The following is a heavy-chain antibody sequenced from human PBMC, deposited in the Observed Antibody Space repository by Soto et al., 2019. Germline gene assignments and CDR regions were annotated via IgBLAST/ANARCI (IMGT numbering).Heavy chain of an antibody. Sequence: QVQLVQSGAEVKKPGSSVKVSCKASGGTFSSYAISWVRQAPGQGLEWMGGIIPIFGTANYAQKFQGRVTITADESTSTAYMELSSLRSEDTAVYYCXXXXXFWSGYYKYYYGMDVWGQGTTVTVXS. J-gene: IGHJ6*02. CDR1: GGTFSSYA. CDR3: XXXXXFWSGYYKYYYGMDV. V-gene: IGHV1-69*01. D-gene: IGHD3-3*01. CDR2: IIPIFGTA.